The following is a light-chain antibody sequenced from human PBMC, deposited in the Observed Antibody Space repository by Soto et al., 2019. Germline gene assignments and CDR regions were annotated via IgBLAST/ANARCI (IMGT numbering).Light chain of an antibody. CDR1: QSVSIS. CDR3: LQYHNLWA. CDR2: DAS. V-gene: IGKV3D-15*01. Sequence: DIVLTQSPGTLYFSPGERATLSCRVSQSVSISLAWYQQKPGQAPRLLIYDASNRATGVPARFSGSGSGTDFTLTISSLQSEDFTVYSCLQYHNLWAFGQGTKVDIK. J-gene: IGKJ1*01.